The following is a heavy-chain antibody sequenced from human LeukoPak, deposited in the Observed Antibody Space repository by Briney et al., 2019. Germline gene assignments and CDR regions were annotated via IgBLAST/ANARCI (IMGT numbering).Heavy chain of an antibody. V-gene: IGHV3-53*01. CDR2: IYSGGST. CDR3: ARRAGDYSHPYDY. D-gene: IGHD3-22*01. CDR1: GFTVSSNS. Sequence: PGGSLRLSWTVSGFTVSSNSMSWVRQAPGKGLEWVSFIYSGGSTQYSDSVKGRFTISRDNSKNTLYLQMNSLRAEDTAVYYCARRAGDYSHPYDYWGQGTLVTVSS. J-gene: IGHJ4*02.